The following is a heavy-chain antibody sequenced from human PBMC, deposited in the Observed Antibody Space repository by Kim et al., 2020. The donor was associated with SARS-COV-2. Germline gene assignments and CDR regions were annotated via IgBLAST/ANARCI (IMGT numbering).Heavy chain of an antibody. V-gene: IGHV4-31*03. D-gene: IGHD3-22*01. CDR3: ASDSGYYSFFDY. J-gene: IGHJ4*02. Sequence: SETLSLTCTVSGGSISSGGYYWSWIRQPPGKGLEWIGYIYYSGNTYYNPSFKSRVTISVDTSKNQFSLKLSSVTAADTAVYYCASDSGYYSFFDYWGQGTLVTVSS. CDR1: GGSISSGGYY. CDR2: IYYSGNT.